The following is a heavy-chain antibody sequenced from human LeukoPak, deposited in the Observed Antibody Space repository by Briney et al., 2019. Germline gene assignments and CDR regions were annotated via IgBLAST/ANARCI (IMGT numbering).Heavy chain of an antibody. Sequence: GGSLRLSCAASGFTFSSYAMSWVRQAPGKGLEWVSVIYSGGSTYYADSVKGRFTISRDNSKNTLYLQMNSLRAEDTAVYYCARVAGYYFDYWGQGTLVTVSS. CDR2: IYSGGST. CDR3: ARVAGYYFDY. CDR1: GFTFSSYA. V-gene: IGHV3-53*01. J-gene: IGHJ4*02.